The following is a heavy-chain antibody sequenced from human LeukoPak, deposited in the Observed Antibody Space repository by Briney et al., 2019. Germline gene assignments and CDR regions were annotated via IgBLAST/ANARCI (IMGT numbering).Heavy chain of an antibody. CDR1: GGSFSGYY. D-gene: IGHD3-10*01. V-gene: IGHV4-34*01. CDR3: AREVRRFGRKFDP. J-gene: IGHJ5*02. CDR2: INHSGST. Sequence: PSETLSLTCAVYGGSFSGYYWSWIRQPPGKGLEWIGEINHSGSTNYNPSLKSRVTISVDTSKNQFSLKLSSVTAADTAVYYCAREVRRFGRKFDPWGQGTLVTVSS.